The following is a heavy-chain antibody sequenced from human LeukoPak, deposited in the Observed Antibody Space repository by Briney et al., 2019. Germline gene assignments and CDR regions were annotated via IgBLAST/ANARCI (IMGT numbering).Heavy chain of an antibody. J-gene: IGHJ4*02. CDR2: ISVSGNT. Sequence: PGGSLRLSCAASGFTLSSYAMSWVRQGPGKGLEWVSAISVSGNTYHADSVKGRFTISRDSSKNTLYLQMNSLRAEDAAVYYCAKDFVVVPGNVNYFDYWGQGTLVTVSS. D-gene: IGHD2-21*02. V-gene: IGHV3-23*01. CDR3: AKDFVVVPGNVNYFDY. CDR1: GFTLSSYA.